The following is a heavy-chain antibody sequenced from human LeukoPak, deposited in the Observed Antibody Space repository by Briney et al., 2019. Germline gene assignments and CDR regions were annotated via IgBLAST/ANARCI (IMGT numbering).Heavy chain of an antibody. D-gene: IGHD5-24*01. CDR2: LSFNGVNA. CDR1: GFSFSNYG. CDR3: AKDRVGPGSYNYIMDV. Sequence: GGSLRLSCAASGFSFSNYGMHWVRQAPGMGLEWVAVLSFNGVNAYYADSVRGRFTVSRENSRNYLQMNSPRAEDTAVYFCAKDRVGPGSYNYIMDVWGQGTTVTVSS. V-gene: IGHV3-30*18. J-gene: IGHJ6*02.